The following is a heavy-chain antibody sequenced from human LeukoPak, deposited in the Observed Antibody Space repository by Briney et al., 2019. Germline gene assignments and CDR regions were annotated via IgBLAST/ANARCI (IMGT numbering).Heavy chain of an antibody. J-gene: IGHJ4*02. CDR1: GGSISSSSYY. CDR3: ASHSFYGYSYDLDY. V-gene: IGHV4-39*01. CDR2: IYYSGST. D-gene: IGHD5-18*01. Sequence: SETLSLTCTVSGGSISSSSYYWGWIRQPPGKGLEWIGSIYYSGSTYYNPSLKSRVTISVDTSKNQFSLKLSSVTAADTAVYYCASHSFYGYSYDLDYWGQGTLVTVSS.